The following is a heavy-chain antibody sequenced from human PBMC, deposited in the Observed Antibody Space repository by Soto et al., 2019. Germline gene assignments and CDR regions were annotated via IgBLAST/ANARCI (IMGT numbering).Heavy chain of an antibody. Sequence: QVQLVQSGAEVKKPGSSVKVSCKASGGTFSSYAISWVRQAPGQGLEWMGGIIPIFGTANYAQKFQGRVTITADESTSTAYMELSSLRSEDTAVYYCARAAYCSGGSCYTWKGAFDIWGQGTMLTVSS. CDR3: ARAAYCSGGSCYTWKGAFDI. V-gene: IGHV1-69*01. D-gene: IGHD2-15*01. CDR1: GGTFSSYA. J-gene: IGHJ3*02. CDR2: IIPIFGTA.